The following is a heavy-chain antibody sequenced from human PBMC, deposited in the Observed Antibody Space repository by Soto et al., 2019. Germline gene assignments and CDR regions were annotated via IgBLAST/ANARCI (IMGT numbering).Heavy chain of an antibody. CDR1: GFRFSGSA. Sequence: EVQLVESGGGLVQPGGSLKLSCAASGFRFSGSAIHWVRQASGKGLEWVGHVRTKANNYVKAYAASVKGRFTVSRDDSRTTAYLQMNSRKAEDTAVYYCTTQEAVTGHWGQGTLVTVSS. CDR3: TTQEAVTGH. CDR2: VRTKANNYVK. V-gene: IGHV3-73*02. D-gene: IGHD6-19*01. J-gene: IGHJ4*02.